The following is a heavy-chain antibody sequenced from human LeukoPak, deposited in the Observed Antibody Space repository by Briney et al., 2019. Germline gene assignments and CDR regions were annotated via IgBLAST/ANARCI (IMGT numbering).Heavy chain of an antibody. D-gene: IGHD2-15*01. Sequence: GGSLRLSCTASGFTFGDYAMSWFRQAPGKGLEWVGFIRSKAYGGTTEYAASVKGRFTISRDDSKSIAYLQMNSLKTEDTAVYYCTRAGIGLGYYYYGMDVWGQGTTVTVSS. CDR2: IRSKAYGGTT. V-gene: IGHV3-49*03. CDR1: GFTFGDYA. CDR3: TRAGIGLGYYYYGMDV. J-gene: IGHJ6*02.